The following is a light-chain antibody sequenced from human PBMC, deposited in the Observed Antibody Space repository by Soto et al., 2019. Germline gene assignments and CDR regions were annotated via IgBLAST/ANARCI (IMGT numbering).Light chain of an antibody. Sequence: EIVMTQSPVTLSVSPGESATLSCRASQSISSNLAWYQQKPVQAPRLLIYGASTRSTDIPARFSGSGSGTEFTLTISSLQSEDFAVYYCQQYNNWPRTFGQGTKVEIK. J-gene: IGKJ1*01. CDR2: GAS. CDR1: QSISSN. CDR3: QQYNNWPRT. V-gene: IGKV3-15*01.